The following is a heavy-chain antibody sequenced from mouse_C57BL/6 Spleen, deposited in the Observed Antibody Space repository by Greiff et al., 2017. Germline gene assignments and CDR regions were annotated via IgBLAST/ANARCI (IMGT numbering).Heavy chain of an antibody. CDR3: ARGLYDGYLGGCAY. CDR2: IYPGSGST. V-gene: IGHV1-55*01. Sequence: VQLQQSGAELVKPGASVKMSCKASGYTFTSYWITWVKQRPGQGLEWIGDIYPGSGSTNYNEKFKSKATLTVDTSSSTAYMQLSSLTSEDSAVYYCARGLYDGYLGGCAYWGQGTLVTVSA. D-gene: IGHD2-3*01. J-gene: IGHJ3*01. CDR1: GYTFTSYW.